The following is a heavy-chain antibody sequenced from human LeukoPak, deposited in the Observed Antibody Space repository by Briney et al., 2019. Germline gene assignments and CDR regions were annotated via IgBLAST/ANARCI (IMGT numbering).Heavy chain of an antibody. Sequence: PGGSLRLSCAASGFTFSDYAMNWVRRAPGKGLEGVPTCYYGTYYADSVKGRFTISRDNSKNTLYLQMNSLRAEDTAVYYCARDRRTRYDSSGYYSFGYWGQGTLVTVSS. CDR3: ARDRRTRYDSSGYYSFGY. D-gene: IGHD3-22*01. J-gene: IGHJ4*02. CDR2: CYYGT. CDR1: GFTFSDYA. V-gene: IGHV3-23*01.